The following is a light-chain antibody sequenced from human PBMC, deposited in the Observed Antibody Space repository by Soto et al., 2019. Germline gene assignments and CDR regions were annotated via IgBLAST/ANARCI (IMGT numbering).Light chain of an antibody. CDR3: LRHDLYPWT. CDR1: QYISNY. J-gene: IGKJ1*01. V-gene: IGKV1-17*01. Sequence: DIQMTQSPSSLSASVGDRVTMTCRASQYISNYLAWFQLKPGKVPKRLIYAASTLQSGVPSRFSGSGSGTEFTLTISSLQPEDFATYYCLRHDLYPWTFGQGTKVDIK. CDR2: AAS.